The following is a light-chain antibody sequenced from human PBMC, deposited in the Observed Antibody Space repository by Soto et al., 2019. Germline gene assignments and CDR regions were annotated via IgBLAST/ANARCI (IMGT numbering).Light chain of an antibody. J-gene: IGLJ1*01. CDR2: EVS. V-gene: IGLV2-14*01. Sequence: QSVLTQPASVSGSPGQSITISCTGTSSDVGGYNYVSWYQQHPGKAPKLMIYEVSNRPSGVSNRFSGSKSGNTASLTISGLQAEDEADYYCSSYTSSSTRVFGTGTKLTCL. CDR1: SSDVGGYNY. CDR3: SSYTSSSTRV.